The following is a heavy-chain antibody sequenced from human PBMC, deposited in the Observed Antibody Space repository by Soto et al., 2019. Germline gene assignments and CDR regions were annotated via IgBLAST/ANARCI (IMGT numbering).Heavy chain of an antibody. Sequence: PSETLSLTCTVSGGSISSYYWSWIRQPPGKGLEWIGYIYYRGSTNYNPSLKSRVTISVDKSKNQFSLKLSSVTAADTAVSYCARKIMSSGPHYYYYYMDVWGKGTTVTVSS. CDR1: GGSISSYY. V-gene: IGHV4-59*08. D-gene: IGHD6-25*01. J-gene: IGHJ6*03. CDR3: ARKIMSSGPHYYYYYMDV. CDR2: IYYRGST.